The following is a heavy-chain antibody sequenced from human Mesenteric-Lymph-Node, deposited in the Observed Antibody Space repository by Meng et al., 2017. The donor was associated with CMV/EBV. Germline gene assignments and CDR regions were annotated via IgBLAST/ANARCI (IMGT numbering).Heavy chain of an antibody. CDR3: ARAITMVRGVIRVFDY. Sequence: TFTRSCMRWVPQAPGQGLEWMGRINPNSGGTNYAQKFQGRVTMTRDTSISTAYMELSRLRSDDTAVYYCARAITMVRGVIRVFDYWGQGTLVTVSS. CDR1: TFTRSC. CDR2: INPNSGGT. J-gene: IGHJ4*02. V-gene: IGHV1-2*06. D-gene: IGHD3-10*01.